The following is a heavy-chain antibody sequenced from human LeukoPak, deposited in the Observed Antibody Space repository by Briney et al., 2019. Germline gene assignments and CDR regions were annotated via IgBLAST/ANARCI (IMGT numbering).Heavy chain of an antibody. V-gene: IGHV1-8*01. CDR3: ARNPCGGGTCYNDY. J-gene: IGHJ4*02. Sequence: ASVKVSCKASGYTFTSYDINWVRQATGQGLEWMGWMNPNSGNTGYAQKFQGRVTMTRNTSISTAYMELSSLKSDDTAVYYCARNPCGGGTCYNDYWGQGTLVTVSS. CDR2: MNPNSGNT. D-gene: IGHD2-15*01. CDR1: GYTFTSYD.